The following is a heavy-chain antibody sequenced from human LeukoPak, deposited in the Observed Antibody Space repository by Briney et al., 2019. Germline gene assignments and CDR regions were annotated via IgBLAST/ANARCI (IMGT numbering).Heavy chain of an antibody. CDR3: ARDSVSGSPPAPGHDY. V-gene: IGHV3-48*04. D-gene: IGHD1-26*01. CDR2: ISSSGSTI. J-gene: IGHJ4*02. CDR1: GFTFSSYS. Sequence: GGSLRLSCAASGFTFSSYSMNWVRQAPGKGLEWVSYISSSGSTIYYADSVKGRFTISRDNAKNSLYLQMNSLRAEDTAVYYCARDSVSGSPPAPGHDYWGQGTLVTVSS.